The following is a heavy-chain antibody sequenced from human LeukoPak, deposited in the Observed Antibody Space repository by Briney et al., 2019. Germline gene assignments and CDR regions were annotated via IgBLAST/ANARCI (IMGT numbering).Heavy chain of an antibody. CDR2: ITLSSNFI. J-gene: IGHJ6*02. V-gene: IGHV3-21*01. Sequence: NPGGSLRLSCASSGFSLSSYSMNWVRQAPGKGLEWVSSITLSSNFIYYADSVKGRFTISRDNAKSSLFLQLNRLRAEDTAVYFCARDGHGDGLSTGYSYFGMDVWGQGTTVTVSS. CDR1: GFSLSSYS. CDR3: ARDGHGDGLSTGYSYFGMDV. D-gene: IGHD3-9*01.